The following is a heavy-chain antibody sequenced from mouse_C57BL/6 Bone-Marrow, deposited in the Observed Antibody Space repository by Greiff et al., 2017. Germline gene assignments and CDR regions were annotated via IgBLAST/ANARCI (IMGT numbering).Heavy chain of an antibody. CDR2: IDPSDSET. J-gene: IGHJ1*03. CDR1: GYTFTSYW. D-gene: IGHD1-1*01. CDR3: ASPFLYYGSSYGYFDV. V-gene: IGHV1-52*01. Sequence: QVQLQQPGAELVRPGSSVKLSCKASGYTFTSYWMHWVKQRPIQGLEWIGNIDPSDSETHYNQKFKDKATLTVDKSSSTAYMQLSSLTSEDSAVYYCASPFLYYGSSYGYFDVWGTGTTVTVTS.